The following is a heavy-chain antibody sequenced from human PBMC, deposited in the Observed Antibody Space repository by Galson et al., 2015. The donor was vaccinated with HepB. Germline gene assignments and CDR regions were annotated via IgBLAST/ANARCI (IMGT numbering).Heavy chain of an antibody. Sequence: KASGYTFTSYYMHWVRQAPGQGLEWMGLINPNGGTTTYAQKFQDRVTMTRDTSTSTVYMELSSLRSEDTAVYYCARGEGRIPICSVVMGIPRCVLGGFDLWGRGTLVTVSA. V-gene: IGHV1-46*03. CDR3: ARGEGRIPICSVVMGIPRCVLGGFDL. CDR1: GYTFTSYY. J-gene: IGHJ2*01. CDR2: INPNGGTT. D-gene: IGHD3-22*01.